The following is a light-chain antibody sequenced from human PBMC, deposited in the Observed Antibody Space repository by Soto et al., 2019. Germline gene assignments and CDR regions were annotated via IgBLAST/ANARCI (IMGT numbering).Light chain of an antibody. J-gene: IGKJ1*01. V-gene: IGKV3-15*01. CDR2: GAS. CDR3: QQNNNWPWT. Sequence: EIVMTQSPATLSVSPGERATLSCRASQSVSSDLAWYQQRPGQAPRLLIYGASIRATGIPARFSGSGSGTEFTLTISSLQSEDFEVYFCQQNNNWPWTFGQGTKVEI. CDR1: QSVSSD.